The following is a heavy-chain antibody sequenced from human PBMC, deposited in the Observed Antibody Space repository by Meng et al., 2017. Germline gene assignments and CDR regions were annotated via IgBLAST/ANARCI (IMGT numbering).Heavy chain of an antibody. CDR1: GGSISSYY. CDR2: IYYSGST. D-gene: IGHD5-24*01. CDR3: ARGRRPNWFDP. V-gene: IGHV4-59*01. J-gene: IGHJ5*02. Sequence: GSLRLSCTVSGGSISSYYWSWIRQPPGKGLEWIGYIYYSGSTNYNPSLKSRVTISVDTSKNQFSLKLSSVTAADTAVYYCARGRRPNWFDPWGQGTLVTVSS.